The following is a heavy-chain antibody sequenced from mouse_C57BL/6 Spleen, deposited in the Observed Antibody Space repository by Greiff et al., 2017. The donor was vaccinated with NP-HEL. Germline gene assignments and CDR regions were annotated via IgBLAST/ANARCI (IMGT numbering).Heavy chain of an antibody. D-gene: IGHD1-1*01. V-gene: IGHV1-64*01. CDR1: GYTFTSYW. CDR2: IHPNSGST. J-gene: IGHJ3*01. CDR3: ARPPTTVELAWFAY. Sequence: VQLQQSGAELVKPGASVKLSCKASGYTFTSYWMHWVKQRPGQGLEWIGMIHPNSGSTNYNEKFKSKATLTVDKSSSTAYMQLSSLTSEDSAVYYWARPPTTVELAWFAYWGQGTLVTVSA.